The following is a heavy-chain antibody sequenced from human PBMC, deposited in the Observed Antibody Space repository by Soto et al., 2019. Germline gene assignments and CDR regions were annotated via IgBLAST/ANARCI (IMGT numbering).Heavy chain of an antibody. CDR3: ARFDSSGSLDAFDI. Sequence: PSETLSLTCTVSGGSISSGDYYWSWIRQPPGRGLEWIGYIYYSGSTYYNPSLKSRVTISVDTSKNQFSLKPSSVTAADTAVYYCARFDSSGSLDAFDIWGQGTMVTVSS. J-gene: IGHJ3*02. CDR2: IYYSGST. D-gene: IGHD6-19*01. CDR1: GGSISSGDYY. V-gene: IGHV4-30-4*01.